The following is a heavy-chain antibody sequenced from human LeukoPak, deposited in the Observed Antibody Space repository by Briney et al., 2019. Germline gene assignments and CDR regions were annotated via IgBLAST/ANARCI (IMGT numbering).Heavy chain of an antibody. J-gene: IGHJ6*03. CDR3: ARGDFYYYVDV. V-gene: IGHV3-20*04. CDR2: INWNGGNT. Sequence: PVGSLRLSCAASGFIFNDHGMSWVRQGPGKGLEWVSGINWNGGNTNYADSVKGRFTISRDNAKNSLYLQMNSLRAEDTALYYCARGDFYYYVDVWGKGTTVTVSS. CDR1: GFIFNDHG.